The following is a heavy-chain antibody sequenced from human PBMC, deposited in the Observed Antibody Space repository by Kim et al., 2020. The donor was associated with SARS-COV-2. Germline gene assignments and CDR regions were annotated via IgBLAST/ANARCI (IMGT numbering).Heavy chain of an antibody. CDR2: IYYSGST. CDR3: ARSLTYYYDSSGYSSQLYYYGMDV. Sequence: SETLSLTCTVSGGSISSYYWSWIRRPPGKGLEWIGYIYYSGSTNYNPSLKSRVTISVDTSKNQFSLKLSSVTAADTAVYYCARSLTYYYDSSGYSSQLYYYGMDVWGQGTTVTVSS. J-gene: IGHJ6*02. V-gene: IGHV4-59*13. CDR1: GGSISSYY. D-gene: IGHD3-22*01.